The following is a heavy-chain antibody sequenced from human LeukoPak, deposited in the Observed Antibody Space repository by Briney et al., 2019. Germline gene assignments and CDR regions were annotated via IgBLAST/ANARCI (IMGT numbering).Heavy chain of an antibody. CDR1: GGSISSYY. D-gene: IGHD4-17*01. CDR3: AGATTDHYGGY. Sequence: PSETLSLTCTVSGGSISSYYWSWIRQPPGKGLEWIGYIYYSGSTNYNPSLKSRVTISVDTSKNQFSLKLSSVTAADTAVYYCAGATTDHYGGYWGQGTLVTVSS. CDR2: IYYSGST. J-gene: IGHJ4*02. V-gene: IGHV4-59*01.